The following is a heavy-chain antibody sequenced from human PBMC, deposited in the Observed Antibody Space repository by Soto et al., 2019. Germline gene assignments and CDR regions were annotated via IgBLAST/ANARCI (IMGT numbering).Heavy chain of an antibody. J-gene: IGHJ4*02. CDR2: TSGSGGCT. V-gene: IGHV3-23*01. Sequence: EVQLLESGGGLVQPGGSLRLSCAAPGLTFRTYAMTWVRQAPGKGLEWVSITSGSGGCTFYADSVKGRFTVSRDNSKNTLDGQVNSLRAEDTAVYYCAIWTCSGGSCCFDYWGQGALVTVSS. CDR3: AIWTCSGGSCCFDY. CDR1: GLTFRTYA. D-gene: IGHD2-15*01.